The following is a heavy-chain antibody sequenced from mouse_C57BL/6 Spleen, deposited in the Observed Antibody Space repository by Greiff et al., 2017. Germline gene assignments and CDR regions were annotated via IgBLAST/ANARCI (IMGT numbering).Heavy chain of an antibody. CDR3: AKRRDYDYDGTWFAY. J-gene: IGHJ3*01. D-gene: IGHD2-4*01. V-gene: IGHV1-64*01. CDR2: IHPNSGST. CDR1: GYTFTSYW. Sequence: VQLQQSGAELVKPGASVKLSCKASGYTFTSYWMHWVKQRPGQGLEWIGMIHPNSGSTNYNEKFKSKATLTVDKSSSTAYMQLSSLTSEDSAVYYCAKRRDYDYDGTWFAYWGQGTLVTVSA.